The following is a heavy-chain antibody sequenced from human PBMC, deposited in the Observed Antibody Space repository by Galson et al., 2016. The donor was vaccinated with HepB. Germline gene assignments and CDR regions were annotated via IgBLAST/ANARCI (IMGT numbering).Heavy chain of an antibody. CDR3: AREQRPVVVSQGGFDY. CDR1: GFTFSSYA. Sequence: SLRLSCAASGFTFSSYAVHWVRQAPGKGLEWVAVISYDGSHKYYADSVKGRFTISRDNSKNTLSLQMNSLRAEDTAVYYCAREQRPVVVSQGGFDYWGQGTLVTVSS. D-gene: IGHD3-22*01. CDR2: ISYDGSHK. V-gene: IGHV3-30*04. J-gene: IGHJ4*02.